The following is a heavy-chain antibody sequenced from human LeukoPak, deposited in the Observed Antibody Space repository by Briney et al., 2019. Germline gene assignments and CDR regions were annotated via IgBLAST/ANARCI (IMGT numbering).Heavy chain of an antibody. Sequence: GASVKVSCKASGYTFTSYGISWVRQAPGQGLEWMGWISAYNDNTNYAQKLQGRVTMTTDTSTSTAYMDLRSPRSDDTAVYYCARTCSTSCPYWYFDLWGRGTLVTVSS. J-gene: IGHJ2*01. CDR3: ARTCSTSCPYWYFDL. V-gene: IGHV1-18*01. CDR2: ISAYNDNT. CDR1: GYTFTSYG. D-gene: IGHD2-2*01.